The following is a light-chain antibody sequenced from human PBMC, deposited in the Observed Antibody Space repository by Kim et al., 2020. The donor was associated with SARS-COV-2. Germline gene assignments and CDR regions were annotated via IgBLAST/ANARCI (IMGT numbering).Light chain of an antibody. Sequence: EIVLTQSPGTLSLSPGERATLSCRASQSVTTMFLAWYQQKPGRAPRLLIYGAFRRATGIPDRLSGSGSGTDFTLTISRLEPEDFAVYFCQQYGSSPLYTFGQETKLE. J-gene: IGKJ2*01. V-gene: IGKV3-20*01. CDR2: GAF. CDR3: QQYGSSPLYT. CDR1: QSVTTMF.